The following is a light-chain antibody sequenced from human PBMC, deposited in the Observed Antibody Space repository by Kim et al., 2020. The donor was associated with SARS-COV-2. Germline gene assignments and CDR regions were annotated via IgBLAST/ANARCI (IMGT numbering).Light chain of an antibody. CDR1: SSNIGSNY. CDR3: AAWDDSLDAWV. CDR2: SNN. Sequence: ELTQPPSASGTPGQRVTISCSGSSSNIGSNYVYWYQQLPGTAPKLLIYSNNQRPSGVPDRFSGSKSGTSASLAISGLRSEDEADYYCAAWDDSLDAWV. V-gene: IGLV1-47*02. J-gene: IGLJ3*02.